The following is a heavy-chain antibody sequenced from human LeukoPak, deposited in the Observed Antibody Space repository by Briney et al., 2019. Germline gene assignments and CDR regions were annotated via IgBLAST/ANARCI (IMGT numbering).Heavy chain of an antibody. CDR1: GGTFIDHA. J-gene: IGHJ4*02. CDR2: VIPISGTA. Sequence: SVKVSCKASGGTFIDHAISWVRQAPGQGLEWMGVVIPISGTADYAQKFQGRVTITADESTSTAYMEVSSLTSEDTAVYYCARWAGQSTAWYPALFDYWGQGTLVTVSS. CDR3: ARWAGQSTAWYPALFDY. V-gene: IGHV1-69*13. D-gene: IGHD6-13*01.